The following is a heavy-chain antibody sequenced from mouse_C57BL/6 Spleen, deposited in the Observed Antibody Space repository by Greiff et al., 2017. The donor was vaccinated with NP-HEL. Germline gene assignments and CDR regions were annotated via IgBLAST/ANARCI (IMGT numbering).Heavy chain of an antibody. D-gene: IGHD2-14*01. J-gene: IGHJ2*01. Sequence: EVKLMESGGGLVKPGGSLKLSCAASGFTFSSYAMSWVRQTPEKRLEWVATISDGGSYTYYPDNVKGRFTISRDNAKNNLYLQMSHLKSEDTAMYYCARVREGTGYFDYWGQGTTLTVSS. CDR2: ISDGGSYT. CDR3: ARVREGTGYFDY. V-gene: IGHV5-4*03. CDR1: GFTFSSYA.